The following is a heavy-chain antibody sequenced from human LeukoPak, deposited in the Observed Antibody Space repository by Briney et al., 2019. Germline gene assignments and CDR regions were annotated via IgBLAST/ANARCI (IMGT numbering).Heavy chain of an antibody. CDR3: ARAKSIVVVTALDY. V-gene: IGHV1-2*04. CDR2: INPNSGGT. D-gene: IGHD2-21*02. CDR1: GYTFTGYY. J-gene: IGHJ4*02. Sequence: ASVKVSCKASGYTFTGYYMHWVRQAPGQGLEWMGWINPNSGGTNYAQKFQGWVTMTRDTSISTAYMELSRLRSDDTAVYYCARAKSIVVVTALDYWGQGTLVTVSS.